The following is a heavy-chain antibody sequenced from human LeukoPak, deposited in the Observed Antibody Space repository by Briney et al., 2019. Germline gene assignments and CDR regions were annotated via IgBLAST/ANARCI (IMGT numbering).Heavy chain of an antibody. V-gene: IGHV1-8*01. CDR2: MNPNSGNT. CDR1: GYTFTSYD. J-gene: IGHJ5*02. Sequence: GASVKVSCKASGYTFTSYDINWVRQATGQGLEWMGWMNPNSGNTGYAQKFQGRVTMTRNTSISAAYMELSSLRSEDTAVYYCARGLYIAYCSGGSCYLAPKAFDPWGQGTLVTVSS. CDR3: ARGLYIAYCSGGSCYLAPKAFDP. D-gene: IGHD2-15*01.